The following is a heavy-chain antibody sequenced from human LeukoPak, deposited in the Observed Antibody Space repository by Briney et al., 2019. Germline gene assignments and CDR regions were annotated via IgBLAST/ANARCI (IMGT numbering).Heavy chain of an antibody. V-gene: IGHV5-51*01. CDR2: IYPGDSDT. J-gene: IGHJ6*02. CDR1: GYSFTSYW. Sequence: GESLKISCKGSGYSFTSYWIAWVRQMPGKGLEWMGIIYPGDSDTKYSPSFKGLLTISADKSISTAYLQWSSLKASDTATYYCARRKDGVDVWGQGTMVTVSS. CDR3: ARRKDGVDV.